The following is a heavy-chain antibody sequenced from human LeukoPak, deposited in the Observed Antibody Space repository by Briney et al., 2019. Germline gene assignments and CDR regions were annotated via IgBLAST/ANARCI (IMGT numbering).Heavy chain of an antibody. V-gene: IGHV3-23*01. D-gene: IGHD4-23*01. CDR1: GFTFSSYA. CDR2: ISGSGGST. J-gene: IGHJ4*02. CDR3: ANALYGGNSFDY. Sequence: PGGTLRLSCAASGFTFSSYAMSWVRQAPGKGLEWVSAISGSGGSTYYADSVKGRFTISRDNSKNTLYLQMNSLRAEDTAVYYCANALYGGNSFDYWGQGTLVTVSS.